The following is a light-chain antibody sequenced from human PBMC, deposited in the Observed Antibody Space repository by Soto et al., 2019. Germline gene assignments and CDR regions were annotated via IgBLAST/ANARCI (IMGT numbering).Light chain of an antibody. J-gene: IGKJ1*01. Sequence: IQLTQSPSTLPASVGDRVTLTCRASQSISNWLAWYQQKPGTAPKLLIYHASILETAVPSRFSGNGSGTEFTLTISSLQPGDCATYYCQQYNSYSFGQGSRVEIK. V-gene: IGKV1-5*01. CDR3: QQYNSYS. CDR2: HAS. CDR1: QSISNW.